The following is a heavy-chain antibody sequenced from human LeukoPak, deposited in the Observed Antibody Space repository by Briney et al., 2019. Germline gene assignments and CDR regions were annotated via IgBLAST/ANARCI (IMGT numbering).Heavy chain of an antibody. Sequence: GGSLRLSCAASGFTFSTYAMHWVRQAPGKGLEWVAVISYDGSNKYYVDSVKGPFTISRDNSKNTLYLQMNSLKTEDTAVYYCTTDDELLWFGACNYWGQGTLVTVSS. CDR2: ISYDGSNK. V-gene: IGHV3-30-3*01. CDR1: GFTFSTYA. J-gene: IGHJ4*02. CDR3: TTDDELLWFGACNY. D-gene: IGHD3-10*01.